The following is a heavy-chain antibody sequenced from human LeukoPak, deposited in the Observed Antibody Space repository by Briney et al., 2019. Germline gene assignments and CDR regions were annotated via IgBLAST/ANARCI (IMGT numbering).Heavy chain of an antibody. V-gene: IGHV3-7*01. D-gene: IGHD4-17*01. Sequence: GGSLRLSCAASGFSFSSYWIIWVRQAPGKGLEWVANINQDESELYYVASVKGRFTISREKAKNLLYMQMNSVRAEDTAVYSCARDKPHGDSDFEYWGQGALVNVSS. CDR3: ARDKPHGDSDFEY. J-gene: IGHJ4*02. CDR1: GFSFSSYW. CDR2: INQDESEL.